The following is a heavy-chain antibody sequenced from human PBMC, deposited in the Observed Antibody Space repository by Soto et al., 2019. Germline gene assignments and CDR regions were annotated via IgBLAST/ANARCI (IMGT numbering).Heavy chain of an antibody. Sequence: GPLWLAFATSRFRVSRYPMNWFRQAPGEGLEWVSTISGSGASSYNADSVKGRFTISRDNSKNALYLEINSLRAEDTAVYYCASGPSYDNSGLRHFAFWGQGTMVTVS. D-gene: IGHD3-22*01. CDR2: ISGSGASS. J-gene: IGHJ4*02. CDR3: ASGPSYDNSGLRHFAF. CDR1: RFRVSRYP. V-gene: IGHV3-23*01.